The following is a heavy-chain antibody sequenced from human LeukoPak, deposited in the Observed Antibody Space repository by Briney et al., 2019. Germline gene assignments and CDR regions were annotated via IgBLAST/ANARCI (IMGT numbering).Heavy chain of an antibody. V-gene: IGHV4-38-2*01. J-gene: IGHJ3*02. D-gene: IGHD3-10*01. Sequence: SETLSLTRAVSGYSISSGYYWGWIRQPPGKGLEWIGSIYHSGSTYYNPSLKSRVTISVDTSKNQFSLKLSSVTAADTAVYYCARHNPGVQDAFDIWGQGTMVTVSS. CDR2: IYHSGST. CDR1: GYSISSGYY. CDR3: ARHNPGVQDAFDI.